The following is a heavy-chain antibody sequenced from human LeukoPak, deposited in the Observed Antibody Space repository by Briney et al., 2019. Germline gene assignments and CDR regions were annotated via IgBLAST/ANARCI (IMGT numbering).Heavy chain of an antibody. CDR3: ASRQLWLDY. CDR2: INWNGGST. D-gene: IGHD5-18*01. V-gene: IGHV3-20*04. Sequence: GGSLRLSCAASGFSFSSYSMSWVRQAPGKGLEWVSGINWNGGSTGYADSVKGRFTISRDNAKNSLYLQMNSLRAEDTALYYCASRQLWLDYWGQGTLVTVSS. CDR1: GFSFSSYS. J-gene: IGHJ4*02.